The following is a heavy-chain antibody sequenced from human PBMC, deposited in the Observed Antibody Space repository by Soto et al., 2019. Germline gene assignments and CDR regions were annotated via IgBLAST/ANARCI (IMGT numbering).Heavy chain of an antibody. V-gene: IGHV1-18*01. D-gene: IGHD3-3*01. Sequence: QVKLVQSGAEVKKPGASVKVSCKASGYTFTSYSISWVRQAPGQGLEWMGWISAYNGNTYHARKLQGRVTMTTDTSTSTAYTELRSMISDDTAVYYFARDVGHGLIDYWGQGTLVTVSS. J-gene: IGHJ4*02. CDR1: GYTFTSYS. CDR2: ISAYNGNT. CDR3: ARDVGHGLIDY.